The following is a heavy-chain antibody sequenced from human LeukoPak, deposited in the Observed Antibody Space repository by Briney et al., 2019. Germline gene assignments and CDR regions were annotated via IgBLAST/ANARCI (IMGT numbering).Heavy chain of an antibody. CDR3: ARDEGEALVVPAPTFWRY. V-gene: IGHV1-18*04. CDR2: ISAYNGKT. D-gene: IGHD2-2*01. Sequence: SVKVSCKGSGYTFTSYGISWVRQAPGQGKEGMGWISAYNGKTNNEQKLQGRGTMTTDTSTSTAYMNLRSLRSDHTAVYYCARDEGEALVVPAPTFWRYWGQGTLVTVSS. J-gene: IGHJ4*02. CDR1: GYTFTSYG.